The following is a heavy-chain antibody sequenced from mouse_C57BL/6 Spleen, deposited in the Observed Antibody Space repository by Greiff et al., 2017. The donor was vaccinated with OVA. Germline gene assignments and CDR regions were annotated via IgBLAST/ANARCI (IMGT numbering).Heavy chain of an antibody. CDR3: ARGDYDGRAWFAY. D-gene: IGHD2-4*01. CDR2: IHPNSGST. Sequence: QVQLKQPGAELVKPGASAKLSCKASGYTFTSYWMHWVKQRPGQGLEWIGMIHPNSGSTNYNEKFKSKATLTVDKSSSTAYMQLSSLTSEDSAVYYCARGDYDGRAWFAYWGQGTLVTVSA. CDR1: GYTFTSYW. V-gene: IGHV1-64*01. J-gene: IGHJ3*01.